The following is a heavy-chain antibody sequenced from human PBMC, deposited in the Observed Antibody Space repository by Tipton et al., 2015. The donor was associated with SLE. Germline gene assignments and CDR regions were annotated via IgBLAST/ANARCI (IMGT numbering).Heavy chain of an antibody. D-gene: IGHD1-26*01. CDR3: ARDFRANGNWFDP. J-gene: IGHJ5*02. V-gene: IGHV4-4*07. Sequence: TLSLTCTVSGGSMSGYYWSWIRQPAGKGLEWIGRIYSSGSTNYNPSLKSRVTLSVDTSKNQFSLKLTSVTAADTAVYYCARDFRANGNWFDPWGQGTLVTVSS. CDR2: IYSSGST. CDR1: GGSMSGYY.